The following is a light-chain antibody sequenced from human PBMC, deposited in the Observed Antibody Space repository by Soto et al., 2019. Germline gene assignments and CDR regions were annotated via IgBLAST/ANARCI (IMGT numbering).Light chain of an antibody. Sequence: DIQMTQSPSSLSASVGDRVTITCRASQGISNYLAWYQQKPGKVPKLLIYAASTLQSGVPARFSGSGSGTDFTLTISSLQPEDVATYYCRKYNSAHTFGQGTKLEIK. CDR1: QGISNY. V-gene: IGKV1-27*01. J-gene: IGKJ2*01. CDR2: AAS. CDR3: RKYNSAHT.